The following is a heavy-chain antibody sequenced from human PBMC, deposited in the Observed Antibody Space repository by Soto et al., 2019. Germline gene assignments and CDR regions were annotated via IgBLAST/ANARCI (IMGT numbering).Heavy chain of an antibody. CDR1: GYTFTSYG. V-gene: IGHV1-18*04. D-gene: IGHD3-10*01. CDR2: ISAYNGNT. J-gene: IGHJ6*01. CDR3: AREFSMMGRGVYDTYRMNV. Sequence: ASVKVSCKASGYTFTSYGISWVRQAPGQGLEWMGWISAYNGNTNYAQKLQGRVTMTTDTSTSTAYMELRSLRSDDTAVYYCAREFSMMGRGVYDTYRMNVWGQGTKVTVSS.